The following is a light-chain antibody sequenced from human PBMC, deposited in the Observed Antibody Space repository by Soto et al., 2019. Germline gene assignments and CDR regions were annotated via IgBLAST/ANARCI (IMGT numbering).Light chain of an antibody. CDR2: ASS. V-gene: IGKV1-12*01. CDR3: LQTTSFPWT. J-gene: IGKJ1*01. Sequence: DIQMTQSPSSVSASVGDSVTITCRASQGIGNWLDWYQQRPGKAPKLLIYASSTLQSGVPSRFSGSGSGTDFALTIISLQPEDCATYWCLQTTSFPWTFGQGTKVEIK. CDR1: QGIGNW.